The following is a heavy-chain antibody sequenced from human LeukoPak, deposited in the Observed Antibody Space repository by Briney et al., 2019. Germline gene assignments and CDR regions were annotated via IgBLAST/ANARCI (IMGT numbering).Heavy chain of an antibody. J-gene: IGHJ4*02. D-gene: IGHD6-19*01. Sequence: SETLSLTCAVYGGSFSGYYWSWIRQPPGKGLEWIGEINHSGGTNYNPSLKSRVTISVDTSKNQFSLKLSSVTAADTAVYYCASTPTGYSSGWYGFWGQGTLVTVSS. CDR1: GGSFSGYY. CDR2: INHSGGT. V-gene: IGHV4-34*01. CDR3: ASTPTGYSSGWYGF.